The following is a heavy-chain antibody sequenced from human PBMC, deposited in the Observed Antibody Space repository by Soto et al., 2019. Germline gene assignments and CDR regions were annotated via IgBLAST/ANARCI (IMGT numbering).Heavy chain of an antibody. CDR1: GYTFTAHY. CDR2: ITPNSGGT. D-gene: IGHD3-3*01. V-gene: IGHV1-2*02. Sequence: ASVKVSCKASGYTFTAHYIQWVRQAPGQGLEWMGWITPNSGGTNYAQKFQGRATMTRDTSISTAYMELSRLRSDDTAVYYCAREGWSGKRRPYYYYGMDVWGQGTTVTVSS. J-gene: IGHJ6*02. CDR3: AREGWSGKRRPYYYYGMDV.